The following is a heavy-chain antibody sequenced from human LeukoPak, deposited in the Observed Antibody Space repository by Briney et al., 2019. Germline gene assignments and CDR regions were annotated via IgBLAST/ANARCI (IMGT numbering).Heavy chain of an antibody. J-gene: IGHJ4*02. Sequence: GGSLRLSCAASGVTFSHYGMHWVRQAPGRGREWVAVIWNDGSNKYYADSVKGRFTISRDNSQNTVDLHMNSLRAEDTAVYYCAKDAQRGFDYSNSLEYWGQGTLVTVSS. CDR3: AKDAQRGFDYSNSLEY. V-gene: IGHV3-33*06. CDR1: GVTFSHYG. D-gene: IGHD4-11*01. CDR2: IWNDGSNK.